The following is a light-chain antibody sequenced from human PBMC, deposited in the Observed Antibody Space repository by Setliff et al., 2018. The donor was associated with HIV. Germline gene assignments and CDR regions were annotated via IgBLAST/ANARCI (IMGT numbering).Light chain of an antibody. Sequence: QSVLTQPASVSGSPGQSITISCTGTSSDVGGYKYVSWYQQYPGKAPKLIIYEVTNRPSGVSNRFSGSKSGNTASLTISGLQAEDEADYYCCPYAGSHTFVVGTGTKVTVL. CDR3: CPYAGSHTFV. J-gene: IGLJ1*01. V-gene: IGLV2-14*01. CDR2: EVT. CDR1: SSDVGGYKY.